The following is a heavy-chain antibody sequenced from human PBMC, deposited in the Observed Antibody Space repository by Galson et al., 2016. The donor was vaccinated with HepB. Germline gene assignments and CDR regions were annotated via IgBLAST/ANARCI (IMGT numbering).Heavy chain of an antibody. D-gene: IGHD6-13*01. CDR2: IYSGGNT. CDR3: ARNPGASTWG. V-gene: IGHV3-66*01. CDR1: GFTFSTFA. Sequence: SLRLSCAASGFTFSTFAMSWVRQAPGKGLEWVSLIYSGGNTLYADSVKGRFSISRDNSKNTLYLQMNSLSAEDTAVYYCARNPGASTWGWGQGTLATVSS. J-gene: IGHJ4*02.